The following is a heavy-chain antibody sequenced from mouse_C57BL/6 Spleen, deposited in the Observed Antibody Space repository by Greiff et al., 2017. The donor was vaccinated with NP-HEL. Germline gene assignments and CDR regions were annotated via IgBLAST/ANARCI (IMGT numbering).Heavy chain of an antibody. CDR3: ARYSNEAMDY. CDR1: GYSFTSYY. CDR2: IYPGSGNT. D-gene: IGHD2-5*01. J-gene: IGHJ4*01. Sequence: VQLQQSGPELVKPGASVKISCKASGYSFTSYYIHWVKQRPGQGLEWIGWIYPGSGNTKYNEKFKGKATLTADTSSSTAYMQLSSLTSEDSAVYYCARYSNEAMDYWGQGTSVTVSS. V-gene: IGHV1-66*01.